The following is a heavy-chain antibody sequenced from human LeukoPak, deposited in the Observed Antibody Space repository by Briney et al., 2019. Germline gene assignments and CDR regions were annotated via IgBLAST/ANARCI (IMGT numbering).Heavy chain of an antibody. CDR2: INPSGGST. CDR1: GGTFSSYA. V-gene: IGHV1-46*01. D-gene: IGHD3-22*01. CDR3: ARGGRVTMIVVVAAFDI. Sequence: ASVKVSCKASGGTFSSYAISWVRQAPGQGLEWMGIINPSGGSTSYAQKFQGRVTMTRDMSTSTVYMELSSLRSEDTAVYYCARGGRVTMIVVVAAFDIWGQGTMVTVSS. J-gene: IGHJ3*02.